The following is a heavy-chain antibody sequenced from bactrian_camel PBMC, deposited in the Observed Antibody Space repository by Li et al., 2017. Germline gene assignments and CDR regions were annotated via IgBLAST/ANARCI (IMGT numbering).Heavy chain of an antibody. J-gene: IGHJ4*01. D-gene: IGHD5*01. CDR1: EYTSRSNC. CDR2: IYTSSGRT. Sequence: HVQLVESGGGSVQTGGSLKLSCSSSEYTSRSNCMGWFRQAPGKEREGVASIYTSSGRTDYVDSVKGRFTISRDRSKNTVYLQMNRLKPEDTGMYYCAAGWVNRNVLSKHEYDYWGQGTQVTVS. CDR3: AAGWVNRNVLSKHEYDY. V-gene: IGHV3S1*01.